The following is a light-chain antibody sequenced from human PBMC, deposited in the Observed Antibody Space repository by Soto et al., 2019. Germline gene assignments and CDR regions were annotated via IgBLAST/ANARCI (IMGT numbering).Light chain of an antibody. CDR3: CSRASSITYV. V-gene: IGLV2-14*01. Sequence: QSALTQPASVSGSPGQSITIPCTGTTSDIGAYNYVSWYQQHPGEAPKLMIYEVSNRPSGVSYRFSGSKSGNTASLTISGLQADDEADYYCCSRASSITYVFGSGTKLTVL. CDR2: EVS. J-gene: IGLJ1*01. CDR1: TSDIGAYNY.